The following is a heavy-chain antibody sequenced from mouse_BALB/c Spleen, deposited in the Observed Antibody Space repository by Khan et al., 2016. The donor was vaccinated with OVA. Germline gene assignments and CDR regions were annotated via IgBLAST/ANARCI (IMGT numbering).Heavy chain of an antibody. Sequence: VQLKQSAPGLVKPSQSLSLTCTVTGYSITSDYAWNWIRQFPGHKLEWMGYISYSGSTNYNPSLKSRISITRDTSKNQFFLQLNSVTTEDTATYYCARDGSRYYYAMDYWGQGTSVTVSS. V-gene: IGHV3-2*02. CDR1: GYSITSDYA. D-gene: IGHD2-3*01. J-gene: IGHJ4*01. CDR2: ISYSGST. CDR3: ARDGSRYYYAMDY.